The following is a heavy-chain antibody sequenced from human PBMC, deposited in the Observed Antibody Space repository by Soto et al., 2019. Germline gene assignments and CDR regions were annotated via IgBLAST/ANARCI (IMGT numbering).Heavy chain of an antibody. V-gene: IGHV3-73*01. CDR3: TRRGGETPGDY. J-gene: IGHJ4*02. Sequence: EVQLVESGGGLVQPGGSLKVSCAASGFSISDSAMHWVRQAPGKGLEWVGRIRSKANNYATASAASVEGRFTISRDDSKNTAYLQMNSLKIEDTAVYYCTRRGGETPGDYWGQGTLVTVAS. CDR2: IRSKANNYAT. CDR1: GFSISDSA. D-gene: IGHD3-10*01.